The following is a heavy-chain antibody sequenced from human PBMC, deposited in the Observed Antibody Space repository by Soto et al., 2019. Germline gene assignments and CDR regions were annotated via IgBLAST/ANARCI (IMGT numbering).Heavy chain of an antibody. V-gene: IGHV3-48*02. CDR3: ARDLCWAFDS. CDR1: GFTFSTFS. D-gene: IGHD2-15*01. J-gene: IGHJ4*02. CDR2: ISGGGRPI. Sequence: EVQLVESGGGSVQPGGSLRLSCAASGFTFSTFSMNWVRQAPGRGLEWISYISGGGRPISYADSVKGRFTISRDNAKNSLYPQMYSLTDEYTAVYYCARDLCWAFDSWGQGTLVTVSS.